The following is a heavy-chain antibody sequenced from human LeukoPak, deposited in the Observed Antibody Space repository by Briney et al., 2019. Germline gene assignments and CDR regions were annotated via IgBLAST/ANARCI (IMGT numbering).Heavy chain of an antibody. V-gene: IGHV3-30*02. Sequence: PGGSLRLSCAVSGFTFGSFAMHWVRQAPGKGLEWVAIVRFDGSFQYYADSVKGRFTISRANSKNMLYLQMNSLRSEDTALYYCAKDQCSSAAWLSCRYFDYWGQGTLVTVSS. CDR2: VRFDGSFQ. CDR1: GFTFGSFA. J-gene: IGHJ4*02. D-gene: IGHD6-19*01. CDR3: AKDQCSSAAWLSCRYFDY.